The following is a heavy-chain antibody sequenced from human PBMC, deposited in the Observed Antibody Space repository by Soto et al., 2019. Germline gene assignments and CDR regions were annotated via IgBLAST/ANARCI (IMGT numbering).Heavy chain of an antibody. CDR2: ISGGSSYT. CDR1: GFSFGDSY. V-gene: IGHV3-11*03. Sequence: GGSLRLSCAASGFSFGDSYMSWIRQSAGKGLEWLSYISGGSSYTKYAESVKGRFTISRDNARRSLFLQVNGLRADDTAIYYCAKTRVADSGYYFDHWGQGTMVTV. D-gene: IGHD3-10*01. J-gene: IGHJ4*02. CDR3: AKTRVADSGYYFDH.